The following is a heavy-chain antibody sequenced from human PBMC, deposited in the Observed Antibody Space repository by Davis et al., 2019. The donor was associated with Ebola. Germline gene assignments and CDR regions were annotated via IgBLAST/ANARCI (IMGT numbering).Heavy chain of an antibody. CDR2: IYYSGGT. V-gene: IGHV4-59*01. D-gene: IGHD6-19*01. J-gene: IGHJ3*01. Sequence: SETLSLTCPVSGGPISSYYWTWIRQPPGKGLEWIGYIYYSGGTNYNPSLNSRVTISVYTSKNHFSLKLTSVTAADTAVYYCAKGSSGWYAAFDVWGQGTMVTVSS. CDR3: AKGSSGWYAAFDV. CDR1: GGPISSYY.